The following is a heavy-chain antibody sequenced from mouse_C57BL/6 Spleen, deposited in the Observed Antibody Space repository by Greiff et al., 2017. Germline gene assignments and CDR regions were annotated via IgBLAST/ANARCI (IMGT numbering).Heavy chain of an antibody. Sequence: VQLQQSGPELVKPGASVKLSCKASGYSFTGYYMHWVKQSHGNILEWIGYIYPYNGVSSYNQKFKGKATLTVDKSSSTAYMELRRLTSGDSAVYYDARRESTAWFAYWGQGTLVTVSA. V-gene: IGHV1-31*01. J-gene: IGHJ3*01. CDR3: ARRESTAWFAY. CDR1: GYSFTGYY. CDR2: IYPYNGVS.